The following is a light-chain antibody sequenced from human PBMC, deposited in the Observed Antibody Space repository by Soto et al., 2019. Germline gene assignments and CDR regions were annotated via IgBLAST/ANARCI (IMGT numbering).Light chain of an antibody. Sequence: QSALTQPPSASGSPGQSVTISCTGTSSDVGGYNYVSWYQQHPDKAPKLMIYEVSKRPSGVPDRFSGSKSGNTASLTVSGLQAEDEADYYCSSYAGSNNFFGGGTKLTVL. CDR3: SSYAGSNNF. V-gene: IGLV2-8*01. J-gene: IGLJ2*01. CDR2: EVS. CDR1: SSDVGGYNY.